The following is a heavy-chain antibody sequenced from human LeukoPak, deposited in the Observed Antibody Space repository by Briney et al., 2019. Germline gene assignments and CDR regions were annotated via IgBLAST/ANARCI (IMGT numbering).Heavy chain of an antibody. CDR3: ARDLITMVRGVRNRPFDY. CDR1: GYTFTSYY. J-gene: IGHJ4*02. CDR2: INPSGGST. D-gene: IGHD3-10*01. V-gene: IGHV1-46*01. Sequence: ASVKVSCKASGYTFTSYYMHWVRQAPGQGLEWMGIINPSGGSTSYAQKFQGRVTMTRDTSTSTVYMELSSLRSEDTAVYYCARDLITMVRGVRNRPFDYWGQGTLVTVSS.